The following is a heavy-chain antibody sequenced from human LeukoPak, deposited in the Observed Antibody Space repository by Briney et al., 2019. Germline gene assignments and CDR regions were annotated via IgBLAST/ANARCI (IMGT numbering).Heavy chain of an antibody. V-gene: IGHV4-39*07. CDR2: IDNTGST. Sequence: SETLSLTCTVSGGSISSSSYNWGWIRQPPGKGLEWIGIIDNTGSTYYNPSLKSRVTISVDTSKNQFSLKLSSVTAADTAVYYCARVGNPLVTVFAWFDPWGQGTPVTVSS. CDR1: GGSISSSSYN. J-gene: IGHJ5*02. D-gene: IGHD3-3*01. CDR3: ARVGNPLVTVFAWFDP.